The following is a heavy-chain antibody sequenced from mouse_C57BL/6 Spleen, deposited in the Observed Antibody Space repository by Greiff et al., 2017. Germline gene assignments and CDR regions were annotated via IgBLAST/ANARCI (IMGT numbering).Heavy chain of an antibody. D-gene: IGHD2-1*01. Sequence: EVKLMESGGGLVKPGGSLKLSCAASGFTFSSYAMSWVRQTPEKRLEWVATISDGGSYTYYPDNVKGRFTISRDNAKTNLYLQMSHLKSEDTAMYYCARDRDGNCFDYWGQGTTLTVSS. J-gene: IGHJ2*01. CDR1: GFTFSSYA. CDR3: ARDRDGNCFDY. V-gene: IGHV5-4*01. CDR2: ISDGGSYT.